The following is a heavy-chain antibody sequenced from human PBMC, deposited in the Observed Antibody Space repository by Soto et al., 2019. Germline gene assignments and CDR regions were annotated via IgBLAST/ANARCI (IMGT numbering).Heavy chain of an antibody. V-gene: IGHV3-23*01. D-gene: IGHD3-10*01. CDR2: MDGSGGIT. Sequence: QLLQSGGCLVQPGGSLTLSCAASGFTCGTTDMSWVRQAPGEGLELVSTMDGSGGITYSADSVKGRFTISRDNSRTTVYLQMNSLRGDDTALYYCVKNSGWFNTWGQGARVTVSS. CDR1: GFTCGTTD. CDR3: VKNSGWFNT. J-gene: IGHJ5*02.